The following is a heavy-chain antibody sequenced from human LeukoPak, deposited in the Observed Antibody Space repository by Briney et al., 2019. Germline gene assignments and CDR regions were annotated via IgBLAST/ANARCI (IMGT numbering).Heavy chain of an antibody. V-gene: IGHV1-18*01. Sequence: GASVKVSCKASGYSFTSYGISWVRQAPGQGLEWMGWISAYNSNTNYAQDLQGRVTMTTDTSTSTVYLDLRSLRSDDTAVYYCARAAGGGYFDFWGQGTLVTVSS. CDR3: ARAAGGGYFDF. D-gene: IGHD6-13*01. CDR1: GYSFTSYG. J-gene: IGHJ4*02. CDR2: ISAYNSNT.